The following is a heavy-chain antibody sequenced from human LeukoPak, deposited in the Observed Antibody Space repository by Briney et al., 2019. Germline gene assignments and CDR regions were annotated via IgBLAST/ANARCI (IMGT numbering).Heavy chain of an antibody. CDR1: GYSISSGYY. CDR2: INHSGST. V-gene: IGHV4-38-2*02. CDR3: ARSGYCSGGSCSLDYVWGSYLYYYYYYMDV. J-gene: IGHJ6*03. D-gene: IGHD2-15*01. Sequence: SETLSLTCTVSGYSISSGYYWSWIRQPPGKGLEWIGEINHSGSTNYNPSLKSRVTISVDTSKNQFSLKLSSVTAADTAVYYCARSGYCSGGSCSLDYVWGSYLYYYYYYMDVWGKGTTVTISS.